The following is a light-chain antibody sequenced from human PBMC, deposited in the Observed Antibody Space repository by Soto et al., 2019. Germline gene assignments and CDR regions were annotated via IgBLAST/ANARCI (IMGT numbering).Light chain of an antibody. CDR2: GAS. CDR1: QSVSSN. CDR3: QQYNNWPPT. V-gene: IGKV3-15*01. J-gene: IGKJ2*01. Sequence: EIVMTQSPATLSVSPGERATLSCRASQSVSSNLAWYQQKPGQAPRLLIYGASTRATGIPARFSSSGSGTEFTLTISSLQAEDCAVYYCQQYNNWPPTFGQGTKLEIK.